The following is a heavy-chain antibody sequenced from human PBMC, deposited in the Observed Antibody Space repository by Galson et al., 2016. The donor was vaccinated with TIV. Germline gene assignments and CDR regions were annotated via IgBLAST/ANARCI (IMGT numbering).Heavy chain of an antibody. J-gene: IGHJ6*02. D-gene: IGHD1-26*01. CDR2: IYYPGTT. CDR1: GYSIRSGSYY. CDR3: ARGRLVPRRTDYYYALGV. V-gene: IGHV4-61*01. Sequence: SETLSLTCDVSGYSIRSGSYYWTWIRQPPGKGLECIGYIYYPGTTKYNPSLQSRVTISIDTSKNQFSLSLTSVTAADTGLYFFARGRLVPRRTDYYYALGVWGQGTTVTVSS.